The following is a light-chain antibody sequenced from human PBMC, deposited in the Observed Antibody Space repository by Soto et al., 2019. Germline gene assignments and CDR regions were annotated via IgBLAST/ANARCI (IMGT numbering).Light chain of an antibody. CDR1: SSDVGGYNY. Sequence: QSALTQPASVSGSPGQSITISCTGTSSDVGGYNYVSWYQQHPGKAPKLIIYEVSNRPSGVSNRFSGSKSGNTASLTISGLQAEDEADYYCSSYTSSSTPVVFGTGTKLTAL. J-gene: IGLJ1*01. V-gene: IGLV2-14*01. CDR2: EVS. CDR3: SSYTSSSTPVV.